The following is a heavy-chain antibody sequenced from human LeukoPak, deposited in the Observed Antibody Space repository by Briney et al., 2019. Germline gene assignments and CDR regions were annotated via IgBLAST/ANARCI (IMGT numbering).Heavy chain of an antibody. J-gene: IGHJ4*02. Sequence: SETLSLTCTVSGGSISSSSYYWGWIRQPPGKGLEWIGEINHSGSTNYNPSLKSRVTISVDTSKNQFSLKLSSVTAADTAVYYRARQVGYYGSGSYYNEVRLDYWGQGTLVTVSS. D-gene: IGHD3-10*01. V-gene: IGHV4-39*01. CDR1: GGSISSSSYY. CDR2: INHSGST. CDR3: ARQVGYYGSGSYYNEVRLDY.